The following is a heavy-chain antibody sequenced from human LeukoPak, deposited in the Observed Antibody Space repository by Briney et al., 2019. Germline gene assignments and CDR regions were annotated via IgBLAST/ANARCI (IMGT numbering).Heavy chain of an antibody. D-gene: IGHD6-19*01. V-gene: IGHV3-53*01. J-gene: IGHJ4*02. CDR2: IYSDGST. CDR3: AREAIVVAGYFDY. CDR1: GFIFNSYW. Sequence: PGGSLRLSCAASGFIFNSYWMNWLRQAPGKGLEWVSLIYSDGSTYYADSVKGRFTISRDNSKNTLYLQVNSLRAEDTAVYYCAREAIVVAGYFDYWGQGTLVTVSS.